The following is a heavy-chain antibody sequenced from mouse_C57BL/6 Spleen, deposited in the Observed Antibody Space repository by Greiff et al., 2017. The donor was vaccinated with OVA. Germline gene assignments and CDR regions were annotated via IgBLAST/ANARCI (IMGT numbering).Heavy chain of an antibody. D-gene: IGHD1-1*01. CDR2: IDPEDGET. CDR3: AHYYGSEDWYFDV. CDR1: GFNIKDYY. Sequence: VQLQQSGAELVKPGASVKLSCTASGFNIKDYYMHWVKQRTEQGLEWIGRIDPEDGETKYAPKFQGKATITADTSSNTAYLQLSSLTSEATAVYYCAHYYGSEDWYFDVWGTGTTVTVSS. J-gene: IGHJ1*03. V-gene: IGHV14-2*01.